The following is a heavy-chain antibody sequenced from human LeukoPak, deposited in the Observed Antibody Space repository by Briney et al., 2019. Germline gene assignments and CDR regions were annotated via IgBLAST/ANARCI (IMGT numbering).Heavy chain of an antibody. V-gene: IGHV1-24*01. D-gene: IGHD6-19*01. Sequence: GASVKVSCKVSGYTLTELSMHWVRQAPGKGLEWMGGFDPEDGETIYAQKFQGRVTVTEDTSTDTAYMELSSLRSEDTAVYYCATSPYSSGWTYYFDYWGQGTLVTVSS. CDR1: GYTLTELS. J-gene: IGHJ4*02. CDR2: FDPEDGET. CDR3: ATSPYSSGWTYYFDY.